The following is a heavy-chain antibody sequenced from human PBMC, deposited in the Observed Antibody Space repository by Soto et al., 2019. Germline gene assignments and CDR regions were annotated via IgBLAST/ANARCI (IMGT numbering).Heavy chain of an antibody. CDR2: IYYSGST. D-gene: IGHD3-22*01. CDR1: GGSVSGGNYY. V-gene: IGHV4-61*01. J-gene: IGHJ6*02. Sequence: QVQLQESGPGLVKPSETLSLTCTASGGSVSGGNYYWSWIRQPPGKGLEWIGYIYYSGSTNYNPSLMSRVTLSVDTSKNQFSLNLSSVTAADTAVYYCARDTKEYYYDSSGYYLGYYYYGMDVWGQGTTVTVSS. CDR3: ARDTKEYYYDSSGYYLGYYYYGMDV.